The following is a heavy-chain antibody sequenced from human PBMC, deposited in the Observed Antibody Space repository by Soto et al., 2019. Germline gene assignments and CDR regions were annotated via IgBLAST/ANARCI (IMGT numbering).Heavy chain of an antibody. CDR1: GGSISGTDYY. D-gene: IGHD3-10*01. CDR2: IYYSGST. CDR3: ARDKQGIAY. Sequence: SETLSLTCSVFGGSISGTDYYWSWIRQPPGKGLEWIGYIYYSGSTHYNPSLKSRVTISVDTSKNQFSLRLNSVTAADTAVYYCARDKQGIAYWGQGTLVTVS. J-gene: IGHJ4*02. V-gene: IGHV4-30-4*01.